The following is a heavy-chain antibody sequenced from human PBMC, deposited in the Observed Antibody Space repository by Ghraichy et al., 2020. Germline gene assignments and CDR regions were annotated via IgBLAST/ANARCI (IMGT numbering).Heavy chain of an antibody. J-gene: IGHJ4*02. CDR3: ARESKIAVAGPPFDY. CDR1: GFTFSSYA. CDR2: ISYDGSNK. V-gene: IGHV3-30-3*01. Sequence: GGSLRLSCAASGFTFSSYAMHWVRQAPGKGLEWVAVISYDGSNKYYADSVKGRFTISRDNSKNTLYLQMNSLRAEDTAVYYCARESKIAVAGPPFDYWGQGTLVTVSS. D-gene: IGHD6-19*01.